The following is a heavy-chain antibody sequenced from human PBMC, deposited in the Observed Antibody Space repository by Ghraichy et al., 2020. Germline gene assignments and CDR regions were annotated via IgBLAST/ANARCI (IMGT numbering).Heavy chain of an antibody. Sequence: GGSLRLSCAASGFTFSSYAMSWVRQAPGKGLEWVSAISGSGGSTYYADSVKGRFTISRDNSKNTLYLQMNSLRAEDTAVYYCAKDEAGLDSSSWYGSSEVDYWGQGTLVTVSS. CDR2: ISGSGGST. CDR1: GFTFSSYA. V-gene: IGHV3-23*01. D-gene: IGHD6-13*01. J-gene: IGHJ4*02. CDR3: AKDEAGLDSSSWYGSSEVDY.